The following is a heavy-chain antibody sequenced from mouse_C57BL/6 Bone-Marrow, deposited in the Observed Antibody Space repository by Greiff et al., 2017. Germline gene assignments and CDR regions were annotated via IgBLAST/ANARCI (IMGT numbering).Heavy chain of an antibody. D-gene: IGHD2-4*01. V-gene: IGHV5-6*01. CDR1: GFTFSSYG. Sequence: VQLKESGGDLVKPGGSLKLSCAASGFTFSSYGMSWVRQTPDKRLEWVATISSGGSYTYYPDSVKGRFTISRDNAKNTLYLQMSSLKSEDTAMYYCASHYDYDLYYAMDYWGQGTSVTVSS. J-gene: IGHJ4*01. CDR3: ASHYDYDLYYAMDY. CDR2: ISSGGSYT.